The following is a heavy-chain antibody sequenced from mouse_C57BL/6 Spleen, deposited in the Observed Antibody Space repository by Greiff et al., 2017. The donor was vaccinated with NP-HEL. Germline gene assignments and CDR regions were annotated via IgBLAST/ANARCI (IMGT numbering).Heavy chain of an antibody. D-gene: IGHD2-2*01. V-gene: IGHV5-4*03. J-gene: IGHJ1*03. CDR1: GFTFSSYA. Sequence: EVMLVESGGGLVKPGGSLKLSCAASGFTFSSYAMSWVRQTPEKRLEWVATISDGGSYTYYPDNVKGRFTISRDNAKNNLYLQMSHLKSEDTAMYYCARRGYDWYFDVWGTGTTVTVSS. CDR3: ARRGYDWYFDV. CDR2: ISDGGSYT.